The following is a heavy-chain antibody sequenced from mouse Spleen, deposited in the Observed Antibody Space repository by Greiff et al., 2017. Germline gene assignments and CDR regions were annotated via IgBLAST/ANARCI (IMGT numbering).Heavy chain of an antibody. CDR3: ARDYAMDY. CDR2: IYPGSGST. J-gene: IGHJ4*01. Sequence: SGAELVKPGTSVKLSCKASGYNFTSYWINWVKLRPGQGLEWIGDIYPGSGSTNYNEKFKSKATLTVDTSSSTAYMQLSSLASEDSALYYCARDYAMDYWGQGTSVTVSS. V-gene: IGHV1-55*01. CDR1: GYNFTSYW.